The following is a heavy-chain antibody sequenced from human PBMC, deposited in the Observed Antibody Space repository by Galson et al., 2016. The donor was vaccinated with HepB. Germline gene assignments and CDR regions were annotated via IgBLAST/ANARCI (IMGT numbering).Heavy chain of an antibody. CDR1: GFIFSPYW. CDR2: INSDGSTT. J-gene: IGHJ6*02. D-gene: IGHD3-10*01. V-gene: IGHV3-74*03. CDR3: ALEKIYVGSLDV. Sequence: SLRLSCAASGFIFSPYWMHWVRQAPGKGLMWLSHINSDGSTTAYADSVRGRFTISRDNAKNTLYLHMNSVRAEDTAVYYCALEKIYVGSLDVWGQGTTVTVSS.